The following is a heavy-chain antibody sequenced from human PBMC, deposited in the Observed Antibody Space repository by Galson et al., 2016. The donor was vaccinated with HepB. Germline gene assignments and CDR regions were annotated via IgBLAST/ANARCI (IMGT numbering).Heavy chain of an antibody. Sequence: PALVKPTQTLTLTCTFSGFSLSTSGMSVSWVRQPPGKALEWLARIDWDDDKYYSPSLKTRLTISKDTSKNQVVLIMTNMDPVDTATYYCARISATKYGYGYASIVYYYYAMDVWGQGTLVTVSS. CDR2: IDWDDDK. V-gene: IGHV2-70*11. CDR3: ARISATKYGYGYASIVYYYYAMDV. D-gene: IGHD5-18*01. J-gene: IGHJ6*02. CDR1: GFSLSTSGMS.